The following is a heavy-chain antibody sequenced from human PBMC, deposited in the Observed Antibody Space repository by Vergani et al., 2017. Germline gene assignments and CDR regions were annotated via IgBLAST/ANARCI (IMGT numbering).Heavy chain of an antibody. CDR1: GYTFTSYG. CDR2: INPSGGST. CDR3: ARAGHLNYYYYGMDV. Sequence: QVQLVQSGAEVKKPGASVKVSCKASGYTFTSYGISWVRQAPGQGLEWMGIINPSGGSTSYAQKFQGRVTMTRDTSTSTVYMELSSLRSEDTAVYYCARAGHLNYYYYGMDVWGQGTTVTVSS. V-gene: IGHV1-46*03. J-gene: IGHJ6*02.